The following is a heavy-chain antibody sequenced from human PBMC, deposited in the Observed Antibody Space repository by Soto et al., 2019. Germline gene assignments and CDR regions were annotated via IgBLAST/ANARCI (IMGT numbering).Heavy chain of an antibody. CDR1: GFTFSSYA. CDR3: ARRRGAGGHFDY. D-gene: IGHD2-15*01. Sequence: GGSLRLSCAASGFTFSSYAMGWVRQGPGKGLEWVAVVSIGGSTHYADSVRGRFTISRDNSKSTLSLQMNSLTAEDTAVYFCARRRGAGGHFDYWGQGALVTVSS. J-gene: IGHJ4*02. CDR2: VSIGGST. V-gene: IGHV3-23*01.